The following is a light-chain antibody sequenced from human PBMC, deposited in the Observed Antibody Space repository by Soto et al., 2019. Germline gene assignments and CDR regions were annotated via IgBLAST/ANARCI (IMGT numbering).Light chain of an antibody. CDR3: QQYGSSPWT. CDR1: QSVSSN. Sequence: EIVMTQSPATLSVSPGERATLSCRASQSVSSNLAWYQQKPGQAPRLVIFAASLRATGIPDRFSGSGSGTDFTLTISRLEPEDFAVYYCQQYGSSPWTFGQGTKVDIK. V-gene: IGKV3-20*01. CDR2: AAS. J-gene: IGKJ1*01.